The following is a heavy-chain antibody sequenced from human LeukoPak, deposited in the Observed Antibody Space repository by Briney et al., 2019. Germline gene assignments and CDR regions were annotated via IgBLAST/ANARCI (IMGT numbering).Heavy chain of an antibody. D-gene: IGHD3-10*01. CDR3: ARHAYYYGSGSLNYYYYYYMDV. V-gene: IGHV4-34*01. J-gene: IGHJ6*03. Sequence: SETLSLTCAVYGGSFSGYYWSWIRQPPGKGLEWIGEINHSGSTNYNPSLKSRVTISVDTSKNQFSLKLSSVTAADTAVYYCARHAYYYGSGSLNYYYYYYMDVWGKGTTVTISS. CDR1: GGSFSGYY. CDR2: INHSGST.